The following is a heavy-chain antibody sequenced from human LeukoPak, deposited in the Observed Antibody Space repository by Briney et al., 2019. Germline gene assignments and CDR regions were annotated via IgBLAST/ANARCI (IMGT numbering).Heavy chain of an antibody. CDR1: GGSISSGSYY. J-gene: IGHJ3*02. Sequence: PSETLSLTCTVSGGSISSGSYYWSWIRQPAGKGLEWIGRIYTRGSTNYNPSLKSRVTISVDTSKNQFSLKLSSVTAADTAVYYRAREYSGYDEAFDIWGQGTMVTVSS. CDR3: AREYSGYDEAFDI. D-gene: IGHD5-12*01. V-gene: IGHV4-61*02. CDR2: IYTRGST.